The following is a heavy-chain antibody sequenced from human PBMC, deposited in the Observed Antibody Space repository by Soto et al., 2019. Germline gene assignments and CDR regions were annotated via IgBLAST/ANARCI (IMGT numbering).Heavy chain of an antibody. D-gene: IGHD6-6*01. CDR3: ARHETLEYSSSLYYYGMDV. CDR2: IYPGDSDT. CDR1: GYSFTSYW. J-gene: IGHJ6*02. Sequence: PGESLKISCKGSGYSFTSYWIGWVRQMPGKGLEWMGIIYPGDSDTRYSPSFQGQVTISADKSISTAYLQWSSLKASDTAMYYCARHETLEYSSSLYYYGMDVWGQGTTVTVSS. V-gene: IGHV5-51*01.